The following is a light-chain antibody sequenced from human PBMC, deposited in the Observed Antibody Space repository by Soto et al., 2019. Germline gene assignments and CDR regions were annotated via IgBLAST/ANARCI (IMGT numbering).Light chain of an antibody. CDR3: QQYYSTWIT. CDR2: WAS. V-gene: IGKV4-1*01. J-gene: IGKJ5*01. CDR1: QSVLYSSNNKNY. Sequence: DIVMTQSPDSLAVSLGERATINCKSSQSVLYSSNNKNYLAWYQQKPGQPPKLLIYWASTRASGVPDRFSGSGSGTDFTLTISRLQAEDVAVSYCQQYYSTWITFGQGTRLDIK.